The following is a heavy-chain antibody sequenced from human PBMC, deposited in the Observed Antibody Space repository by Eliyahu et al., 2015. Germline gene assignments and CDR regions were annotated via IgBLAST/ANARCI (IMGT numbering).Heavy chain of an antibody. CDR3: ARDCRSATCHLYGMDV. V-gene: IGHV1-2*02. CDR1: GYTXTGSH. D-gene: IGHD2-2*01. CDR2: INPNSGAT. Sequence: QVQLVQSGAEVXGPGASVKVSXXXSGYTXTGSHIHWVRXAPGQXLEWMGWINPNSGATNYAQKFQDRVTMSRDTSFSTADMELSRLSFDDTAVYYCARDCRSATCHLYGMDVWGQGTTVTVSS. J-gene: IGHJ6*02.